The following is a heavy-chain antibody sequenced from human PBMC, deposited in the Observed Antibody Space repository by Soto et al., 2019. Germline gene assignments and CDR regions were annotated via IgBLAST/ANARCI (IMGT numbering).Heavy chain of an antibody. CDR1: GFTFSNFG. V-gene: IGHV3-33*08. J-gene: IGHJ4*02. CDR2: INYDGSTT. D-gene: IGHD6-6*01. CDR3: ARDIGGSSSS. Sequence: GGSLRLSCAASGFTFSNFGMHWVRQAPGKGLQWVAGINYDGSTTNYADSLKGRFTISRDNADNTLYLQMNSLRADDTAVYYCARDIGGSSSSWGQGILVTVSS.